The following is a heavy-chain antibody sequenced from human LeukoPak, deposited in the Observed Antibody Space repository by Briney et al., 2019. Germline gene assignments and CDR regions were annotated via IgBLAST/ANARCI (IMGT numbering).Heavy chain of an antibody. CDR3: ARDFWDYYDSSGYYDY. Sequence: ASVNVSCKASGYTFTSYAMHWVRQAPGQRLEWMGWINAGNGNTKYSQKFQGRVTITRDTSASTAYMELSSLRSEDTAVYYCARDFWDYYDSSGYYDYWGQGTLVTVSS. V-gene: IGHV1-3*01. D-gene: IGHD3-22*01. J-gene: IGHJ4*02. CDR2: INAGNGNT. CDR1: GYTFTSYA.